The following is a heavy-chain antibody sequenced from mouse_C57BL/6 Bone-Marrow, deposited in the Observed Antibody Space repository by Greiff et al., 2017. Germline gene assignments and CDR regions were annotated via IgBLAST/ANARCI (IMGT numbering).Heavy chain of an antibody. V-gene: IGHV1-82*01. CDR2: IYPGDGDT. D-gene: IGHD2-3*01. J-gene: IGHJ3*01. CDR3: ARDGWLLPWFAY. CDR1: GYAFSSSW. Sequence: QVQLQQSGPELVKPGASVKISCKASGYAFSSSWMNWVKQRPGKGLEWIGRIYPGDGDTNYNGKFKGKATLTADKSSSTAYMHLSSLTSEDSAVYFCARDGWLLPWFAYWGQGTLVTVSA.